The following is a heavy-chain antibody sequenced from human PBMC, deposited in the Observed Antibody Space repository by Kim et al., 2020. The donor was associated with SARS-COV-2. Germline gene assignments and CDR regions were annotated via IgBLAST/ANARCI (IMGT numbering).Heavy chain of an antibody. D-gene: IGHD6-19*01. CDR2: MYYTGRTY. CDR3: VRDRGAGTEGFDS. CDR1: GASMSSSSFY. V-gene: IGHV4-39*07. Sequence: SETLSLTCSVSGASMSSSSFYWGWIRQPPGKGLEWIGSMYYTGRTYYYSSSLKSRLTISLDTSRDQFSLKLISVTAAATAVYYCVRDRGAGTEGFDSCG. J-gene: IGHJ4*01.